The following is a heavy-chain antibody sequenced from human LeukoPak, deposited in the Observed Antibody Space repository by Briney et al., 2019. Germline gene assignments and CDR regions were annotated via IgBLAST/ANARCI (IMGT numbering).Heavy chain of an antibody. J-gene: IGHJ4*02. D-gene: IGHD1-26*01. Sequence: SETLSLTCTVSGGSISSYYWSWIRQPPGKGLEWIGYIYYSGSTNYNPSLKSRVTISVDTSKNQFSLKLSSVTAAVTAVYYCARDWDPFDYWGQGTLVTVSS. CDR1: GGSISSYY. CDR3: ARDWDPFDY. V-gene: IGHV4-59*01. CDR2: IYYSGST.